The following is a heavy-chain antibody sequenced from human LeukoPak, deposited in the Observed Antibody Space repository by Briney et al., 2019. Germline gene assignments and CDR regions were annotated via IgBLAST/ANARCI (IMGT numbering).Heavy chain of an antibody. CDR1: GGSISSYY. CDR3: ARLRGYSGYLDAFDI. V-gene: IGHV4-59*08. CDR2: IYYTGST. Sequence: PSETLSLTCTVSGGSISSYYWTWIRQPPGKGLQWIGYIYYTGSTNYNFSLKSRVTISLDTSENQFSLRLSSVTAADTAVYYCARLRGYSGYLDAFDIWGQGTMVTVSS. D-gene: IGHD5-12*01. J-gene: IGHJ3*02.